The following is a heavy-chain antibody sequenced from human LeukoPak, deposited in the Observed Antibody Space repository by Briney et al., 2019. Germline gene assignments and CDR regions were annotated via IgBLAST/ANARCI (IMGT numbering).Heavy chain of an antibody. Sequence: SSETLSLTCTVSGGSVSGGSYYWSWIRQPPGKGLEWLGYIYYSGSTKYNPSLKSRVTISVDTSKNQCSLKLSAVTAADTAVYYCARVRYSSGWYEDYWGQGTLVTVSS. CDR1: GGSVSGGSYY. CDR3: ARVRYSSGWYEDY. V-gene: IGHV4-61*01. CDR2: IYYSGST. D-gene: IGHD6-19*01. J-gene: IGHJ4*02.